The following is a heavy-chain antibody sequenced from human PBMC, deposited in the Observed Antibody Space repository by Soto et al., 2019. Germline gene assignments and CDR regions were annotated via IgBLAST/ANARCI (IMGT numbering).Heavy chain of an antibody. CDR2: INPTSVRT. CDR1: GYTFMSYH. CDR3: AMPTPLIDYGDYYFDY. D-gene: IGHD4-17*01. V-gene: IGHV1-46*01. J-gene: IGHJ4*02. Sequence: GASVKASCKASGYTFMSYHMHCVRQAPGQGLEWVGVINPTSVRTTYAQTFQGRVTMTRDTSTSIVYMELSSLRSEDTAVYYCAMPTPLIDYGDYYFDYWGQGTLVTVSS.